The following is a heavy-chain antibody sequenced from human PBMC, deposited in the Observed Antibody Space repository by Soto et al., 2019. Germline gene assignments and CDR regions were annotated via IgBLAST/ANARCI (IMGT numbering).Heavy chain of an antibody. Sequence: ASVKVSCKASGYTFTSYAMHWVRQAPGQRLEWMGWINAGNGNTKYSQKFQGRVTITRDTSASTAYMELSSLRSEDTAVYYCASTSYYDFWSGYFQNYFDYWGQGTLVTVSS. CDR2: INAGNGNT. CDR3: ASTSYYDFWSGYFQNYFDY. V-gene: IGHV1-3*01. J-gene: IGHJ4*02. D-gene: IGHD3-3*01. CDR1: GYTFTSYA.